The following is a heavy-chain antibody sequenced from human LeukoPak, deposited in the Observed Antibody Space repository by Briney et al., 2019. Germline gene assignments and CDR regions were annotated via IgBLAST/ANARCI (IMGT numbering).Heavy chain of an antibody. CDR3: ARSLKPYYFDY. J-gene: IGHJ4*02. CDR2: ISYDGSNK. Sequence: GRSLRLSCAASGFTFSSYAMHWVRQAPGKGLEWVAVISYDGSNKYYADSVKGRFTISRDNSKNTLYLQMDSLRAEDTAVYYCARSLKPYYFDYWGQGTLVTVSS. CDR1: GFTFSSYA. V-gene: IGHV3-30-3*01.